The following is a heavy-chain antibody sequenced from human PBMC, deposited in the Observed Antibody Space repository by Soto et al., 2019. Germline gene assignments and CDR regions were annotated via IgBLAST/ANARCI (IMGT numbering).Heavy chain of an antibody. CDR1: GYDFLTDG. J-gene: IGHJ4*02. CDR2: ISASNGNT. D-gene: IGHD6-25*01. V-gene: IGHV1-18*01. Sequence: QVQLVQSRGEVKKPGASVTVSCKASGYDFLTDGINWVRQAPGQGLEWMAWISASNGNTNYAQKFQRRVTLSTDTSTTTDYIELPSFISAATAVFYCVTDGQGGLIGYWGRGTLVTVSS. CDR3: VTDGQGGLIGY.